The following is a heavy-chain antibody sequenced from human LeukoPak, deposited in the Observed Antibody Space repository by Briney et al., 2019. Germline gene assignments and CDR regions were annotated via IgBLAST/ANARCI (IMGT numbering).Heavy chain of an antibody. CDR2: INPSGGST. CDR1: GYTFTNYY. V-gene: IGHV1-46*01. CDR3: ARGSFLYYDSSGAKPFDY. D-gene: IGHD3-22*01. Sequence: ASVKVSCKASGYTFTNYYIHWVRQAPGQGLEWMGNINPSGGSTTYAQRFQDRVFMTGDTSISTAYMELSRLRSDDTAVYYCARGSFLYYDSSGAKPFDYWGQGTLVTVSS. J-gene: IGHJ4*02.